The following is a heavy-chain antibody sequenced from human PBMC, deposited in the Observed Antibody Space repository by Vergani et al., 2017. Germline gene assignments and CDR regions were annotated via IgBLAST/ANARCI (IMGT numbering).Heavy chain of an antibody. CDR3: ARAGEVEMATMPFDY. Sequence: QVQLVQSGAEVKKPGSSVKVSCKASGGTFSSYAISWVRQAPGKGLEWMGGIIPIFGTANYAQKFQGRVTITADESTRTAYMELSSLRSEDTAVYYCARAGEVEMATMPFDYWGQGTLVTVSS. CDR2: IIPIFGTA. D-gene: IGHD5-24*01. CDR1: GGTFSSYA. V-gene: IGHV1-69*01. J-gene: IGHJ4*02.